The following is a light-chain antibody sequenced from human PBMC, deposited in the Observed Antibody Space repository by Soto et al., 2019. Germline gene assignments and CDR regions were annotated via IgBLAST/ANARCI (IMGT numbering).Light chain of an antibody. CDR3: QSYDSSLSAVV. V-gene: IGLV1-40*01. CDR1: SFNIGAGYD. J-gene: IGLJ2*01. Sequence: QSVLTQPPSVSGAPGQRVTISCTGSSFNIGAGYDVHWYQHLPGTASKLLIYGNTNRPSGVPDRFSGSKSGTSASLAITRLQAEDEADYYCQSYDSSLSAVVFGGGTKLTVL. CDR2: GNT.